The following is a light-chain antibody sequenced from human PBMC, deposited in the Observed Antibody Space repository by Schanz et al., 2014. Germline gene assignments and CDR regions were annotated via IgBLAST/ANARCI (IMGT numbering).Light chain of an antibody. CDR2: DAS. CDR1: QSVSSN. J-gene: IGKJ3*01. V-gene: IGKV3-11*01. CDR3: QQRSDWPPIFT. Sequence: EIVLTQSPGTLSLSPGERATLSCRASQSVSSNLAWYQQKPGQAPRLLIYDASKRATGIPARFSGRGSGTDFTLTISGLEPEDSAVYYCQQRSDWPPIFTFGPGTTVHLK.